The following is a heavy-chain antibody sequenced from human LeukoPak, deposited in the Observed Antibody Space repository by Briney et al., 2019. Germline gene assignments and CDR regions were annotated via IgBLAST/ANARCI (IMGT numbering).Heavy chain of an antibody. Sequence: PGGSLRLSYAASGFTFSRFSMHWVRQVPGKGLVWVSRISADGSSTNYADPVKGRFTISRDNSKNMLYLQMNSLRAEDTAVYYCAQSGGTDVWGQGTTVTVSS. CDR3: AQSGGTDV. V-gene: IGHV3-74*01. J-gene: IGHJ6*02. CDR2: ISADGSST. CDR1: GFTFSRFS.